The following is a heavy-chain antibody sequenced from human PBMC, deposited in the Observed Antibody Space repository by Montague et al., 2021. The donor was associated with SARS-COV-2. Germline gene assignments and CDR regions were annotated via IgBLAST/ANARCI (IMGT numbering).Heavy chain of an antibody. D-gene: IGHD3-9*01. CDR1: GGTLSGTSFY. Sequence: SETLSLTCSVSGGTLSGTSFYWGWIRQPPGRGLEWIGTVDYSERPXYXXXXQXRVTISADRSKNRFSLNLGSVTASDTAVYCCARHGPYYEISTGYFRPYYLDHWGQGSLVTVAS. V-gene: IGHV4-39*01. CDR3: ARHGPYYEISTGYFRPYYLDH. CDR2: VDYSERP. J-gene: IGHJ4*02.